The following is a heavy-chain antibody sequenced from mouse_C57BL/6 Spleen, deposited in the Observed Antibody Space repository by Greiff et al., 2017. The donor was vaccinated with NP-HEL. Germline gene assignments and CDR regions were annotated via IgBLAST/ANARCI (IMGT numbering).Heavy chain of an antibody. J-gene: IGHJ1*03. V-gene: IGHV3-6*01. D-gene: IGHD1-1*01. CDR2: ISYDGSN. CDR1: GYSITSGYY. Sequence: EVKLQESGPGLVKPSQSLSLTCSVTGYSITSGYYWNWIRQFPGNKLEWMGYISYDGSNNYNPSLKNRISITRDTSKNQFFLKLNSVTTEDTATYYCARDYYGSSFHWYFDVWGTGTTVTVSS. CDR3: ARDYYGSSFHWYFDV.